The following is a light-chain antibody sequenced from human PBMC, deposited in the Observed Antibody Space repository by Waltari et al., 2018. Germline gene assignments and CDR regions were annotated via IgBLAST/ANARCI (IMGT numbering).Light chain of an antibody. Sequence: IVMTQSPDTLSVSPGERVPLPCRASQSVASSLAWYHQKSGQAPRVLIFGASTRASGVPDRFTGSGSGTDFTLTISSLQSEDFGVYYCQQYNDWPPWTFGQGTRVEVK. J-gene: IGKJ1*01. CDR1: QSVASS. CDR2: GAS. V-gene: IGKV3-15*01. CDR3: QQYNDWPPWT.